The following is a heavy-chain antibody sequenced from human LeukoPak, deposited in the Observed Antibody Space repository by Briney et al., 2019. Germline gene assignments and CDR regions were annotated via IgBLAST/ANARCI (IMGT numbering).Heavy chain of an antibody. CDR2: ISFDGGKK. J-gene: IGHJ4*02. Sequence: GRSLTLSCAASGFTFSRYAMNWVRQAPGKGLEGVAFISFDGGKKYYADAVKGRFTISRDNSNNTLYLQMDSLRVEDTAVYYCAKRLYSGSALGVGEFDYWGQGTLVTVSS. CDR1: GFTFSRYA. D-gene: IGHD3-10*01. V-gene: IGHV3-30*18. CDR3: AKRLYSGSALGVGEFDY.